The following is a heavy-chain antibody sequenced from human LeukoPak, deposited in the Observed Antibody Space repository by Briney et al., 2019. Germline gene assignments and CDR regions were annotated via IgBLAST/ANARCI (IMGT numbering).Heavy chain of an antibody. CDR1: GFTFSSYS. J-gene: IGHJ4*02. D-gene: IGHD3-22*01. CDR3: ARDGGDSSGYWFDY. CDR2: ISSSSSTI. V-gene: IGHV3-48*01. Sequence: GGSVRLSCAASGFTFSSYSMNWVRQAPGKGLEWVSYISSSSSTIYYADSVKGRFTISRDNAKNSLYLQMNSLRAEDTAVYYCARDGGDSSGYWFDYWGQGTLVTVSS.